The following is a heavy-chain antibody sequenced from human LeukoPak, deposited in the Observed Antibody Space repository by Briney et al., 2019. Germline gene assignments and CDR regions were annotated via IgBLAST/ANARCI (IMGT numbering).Heavy chain of an antibody. CDR3: AKESYYDSSGSAYFQH. J-gene: IGHJ1*01. Sequence: GGSLRLSCAASGFTFSSYGMHWVRQAPGKGLEWVAVISYDGSNKYYADSVKGRFTISRDNSKNTLYLQMNSLRAEDTAVHYCAKESYYDSSGSAYFQHWGQGTLVTVSS. CDR2: ISYDGSNK. V-gene: IGHV3-30*18. D-gene: IGHD3-22*01. CDR1: GFTFSSYG.